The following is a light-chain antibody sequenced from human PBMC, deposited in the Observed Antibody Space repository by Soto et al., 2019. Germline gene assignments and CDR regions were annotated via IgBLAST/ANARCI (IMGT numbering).Light chain of an antibody. CDR2: GAS. V-gene: IGKV3-15*01. CDR1: QSVSRN. CDR3: QLYTSWPPLT. J-gene: IGKJ4*01. Sequence: EIVMTQSPATLSVSLGERATLSCRASQSVSRNLAWYQQNSGQAPRLLTYGASSRDTGIPARFSGMVSGTEFTLTISSLQSEDFAVYYWQLYTSWPPLTFGGGTKVEIK.